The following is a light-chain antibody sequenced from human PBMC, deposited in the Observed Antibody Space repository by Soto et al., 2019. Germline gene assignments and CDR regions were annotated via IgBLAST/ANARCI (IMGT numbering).Light chain of an antibody. CDR2: DAC. V-gene: IGKV3-11*01. Sequence: PGERATLSCRASQSVSSYLAWYKQKPGQAPRLLIYDACNRATGIPARFSGSGSGKHFILTISNLQPEDFATYYCQQFNSLFGQGTRLEIK. CDR1: QSVSSY. CDR3: QQFNSL. J-gene: IGKJ5*01.